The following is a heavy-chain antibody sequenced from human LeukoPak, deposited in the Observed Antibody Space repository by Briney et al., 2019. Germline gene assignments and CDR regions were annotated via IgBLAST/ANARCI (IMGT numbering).Heavy chain of an antibody. CDR3: ARVARYYDSSGLFGAYFDY. J-gene: IGHJ4*02. CDR1: GFTFSSYS. V-gene: IGHV3-20*04. D-gene: IGHD3-22*01. CDR2: INWNGGST. Sequence: QPGGSLRLSCAASGFTFSSYSMNWVRQAPGKGLEWVSGINWNGGSTGYADSVKGRFTISRDNAKNSLYLQMNSLRAEDTALYYCARVARYYDSSGLFGAYFDYWGQGTLVTVSS.